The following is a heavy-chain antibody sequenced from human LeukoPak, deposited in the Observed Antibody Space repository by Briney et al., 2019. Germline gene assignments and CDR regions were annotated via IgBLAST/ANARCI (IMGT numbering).Heavy chain of an antibody. D-gene: IGHD4-11*01. CDR2: IDGTSRTI. CDR3: AGGGSNYLDYRD. CDR1: GFTFDDYG. V-gene: IGHV3-48*02. J-gene: IGHJ4*02. Sequence: PGGSLRLSFAASGFTFDDYGMSWVRQAPGKGLEWVSYIDGTSRTIYYADSVKGRFTISRDNAKNSLYLQMNSLRDEDTAVYYCAGGGSNYLDYRDWGQGTLATVSS.